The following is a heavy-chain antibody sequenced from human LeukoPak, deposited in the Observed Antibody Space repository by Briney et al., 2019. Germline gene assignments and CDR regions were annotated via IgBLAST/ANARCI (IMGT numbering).Heavy chain of an antibody. CDR1: AGTFNSDT. J-gene: IGHJ4*02. CDR2: IIPILGIA. Sequence: SLKISCKVSAGTFNSDTISWVRHAPGQRLEWMGRIIPILGIANYAQKFQGRVTITADKSTSTAYMELSSLRSEDTAVYYCASLVGATRYFDYWGQGTLVTASS. D-gene: IGHD1-26*01. V-gene: IGHV1-69*02. CDR3: ASLVGATRYFDY.